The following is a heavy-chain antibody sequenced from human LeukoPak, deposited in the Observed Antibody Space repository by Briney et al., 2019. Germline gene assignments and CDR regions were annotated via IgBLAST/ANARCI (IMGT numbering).Heavy chain of an antibody. Sequence: SETLSLTCAVYGGSFSGYYWSWIRQPPGKGLEWIGEINHSGSTNYNPSLKSRVTISVDTSKNQFSLKLSSVTAADTAVYYCARQRRIRVRVATIPSYYYYYMDVWGKGTTVTISS. J-gene: IGHJ6*03. V-gene: IGHV4-34*01. CDR3: ARQRRIRVRVATIPSYYYYYMDV. CDR2: INHSGST. CDR1: GGSFSGYY. D-gene: IGHD5-12*01.